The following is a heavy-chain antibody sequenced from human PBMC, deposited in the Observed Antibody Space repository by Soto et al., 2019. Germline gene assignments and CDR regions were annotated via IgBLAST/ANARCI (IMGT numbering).Heavy chain of an antibody. CDR1: GFTFSNYA. D-gene: IGHD3-16*01. CDR3: AKAYFVWSSEQPYYFDY. CDR2: ISGSGGRS. Sequence: EVQLLDSGGGLVQPGGSLRLSCAASGFTFSNYAMTWVRQGPGKGLEWVSGISGSGGRSYYADSVKGRFTISRDNSKSTCYLQMNSLRAADTAVYFCAKAYFVWSSEQPYYFDYWGQGTRVTVSS. V-gene: IGHV3-23*01. J-gene: IGHJ4*02.